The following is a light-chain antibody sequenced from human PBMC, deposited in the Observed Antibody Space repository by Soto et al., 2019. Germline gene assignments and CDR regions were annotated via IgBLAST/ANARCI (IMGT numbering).Light chain of an antibody. Sequence: QSVLTQPPSVSGALGQRVTISCTGSSSNIGAGYDVHWYQQLPGTAPKLLIYGNSNRPSGVPDRFSGSKSGTSASLALTGLQAEDEADYYCQSYDSSLSGVVFGGGTQLTVL. CDR3: QSYDSSLSGVV. CDR2: GNS. V-gene: IGLV1-40*01. CDR1: SSNIGAGYD. J-gene: IGLJ2*01.